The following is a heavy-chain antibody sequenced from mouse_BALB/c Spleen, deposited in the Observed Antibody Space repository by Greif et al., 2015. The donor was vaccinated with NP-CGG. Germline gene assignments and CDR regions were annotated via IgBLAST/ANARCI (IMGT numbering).Heavy chain of an antibody. Sequence: VKVVESGPGLVAPSQSLSITCTVSGFSLTSYGVHWVRQPPGKGLEWRGVIWAGGSTNYNSALMSRLSISKDNSKSQVFLKMNSLQTDDTAMYYCARPLYSYWGQGTLVTVSA. J-gene: IGHJ3*01. D-gene: IGHD2-12*01. CDR3: ARPLYSY. CDR1: GFSLTSYG. V-gene: IGHV2-9*02. CDR2: IWAGGST.